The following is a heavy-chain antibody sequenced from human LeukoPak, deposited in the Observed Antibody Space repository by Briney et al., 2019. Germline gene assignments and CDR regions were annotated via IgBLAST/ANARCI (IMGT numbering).Heavy chain of an antibody. CDR3: ARLRGYSYGFHYYYGMDV. Sequence: SETLSLTCAVYGGSFSGYYWSWIRQPPGKGLEWIGEINHSGSTNYNPSLKSQVTISVDTSKNQFSLKLSSVTAADTAVYYCARLRGYSYGFHYYYGMDVWGQGTTVTVSS. J-gene: IGHJ6*02. V-gene: IGHV4-34*01. CDR2: INHSGST. D-gene: IGHD5-18*01. CDR1: GGSFSGYY.